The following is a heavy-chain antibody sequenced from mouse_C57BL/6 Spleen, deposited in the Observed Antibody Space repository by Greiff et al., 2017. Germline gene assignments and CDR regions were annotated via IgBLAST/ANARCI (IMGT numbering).Heavy chain of an antibody. D-gene: IGHD2-4*01. CDR3: DKRGYDYDGVAD. Sequence: QVQLKQSGPGLVQPSQSLSITCTVSGFSLTSYGVHWVRQSPGKGLEWLGVIWRGGSTDYNAAFMSRLSITTDNSKSHVFFKMNSLQADDTAIYYCDKRGYDYDGVADWGQGTLVTVSA. J-gene: IGHJ3*01. V-gene: IGHV2-5*01. CDR1: GFSLTSYG. CDR2: IWRGGST.